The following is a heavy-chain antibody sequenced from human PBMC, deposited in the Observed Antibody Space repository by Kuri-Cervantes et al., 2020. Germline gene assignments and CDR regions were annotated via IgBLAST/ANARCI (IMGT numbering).Heavy chain of an antibody. CDR1: GLTYSNYS. J-gene: IGHJ4*02. CDR3: AREWGLVYDSSGYDY. Sequence: GESLKISCAASGLTYSNYSMNWFRQAPGKGLEWVSSINISSSYIYYADSVKGRFTISRDKAKNSLYLQMNSLRAEDTAVYYCAREWGLVYDSSGYDYWGQGTLVTVSS. CDR2: INISSSYI. V-gene: IGHV3-21*01. D-gene: IGHD3-22*01.